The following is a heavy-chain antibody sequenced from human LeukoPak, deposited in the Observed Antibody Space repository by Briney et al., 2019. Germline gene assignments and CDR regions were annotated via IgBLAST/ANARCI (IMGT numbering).Heavy chain of an antibody. CDR2: TDTTSQYI. J-gene: IGHJ5*02. D-gene: IGHD6-19*01. V-gene: IGHV3-21*01. Sequence: PGGSLRLSCAAPGFTFSSYNMNWVRQSPGKGLEWVASTDTTSQYIFYPDSVKGRFTISRDNAENSLYLQMNSLRVEDTAVYYCVREGGSDWYSGWFDPWGQGTLVTVSS. CDR1: GFTFSSYN. CDR3: VREGGSDWYSGWFDP.